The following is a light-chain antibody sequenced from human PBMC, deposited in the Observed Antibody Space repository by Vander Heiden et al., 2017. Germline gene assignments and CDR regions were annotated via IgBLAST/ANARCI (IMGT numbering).Light chain of an antibody. Sequence: FMLTQPHSVSESPRQTVTISCTRSSGSIASNFVQWYQQRPGSSPTIVIYEDKQRPSGVPDRFSGSIDSSSNAASLTISGLKTEDEADYYCQSDHSVDRWLFGGGTKLTVL. J-gene: IGLJ3*02. V-gene: IGLV6-57*01. CDR1: SGSIASNF. CDR2: EDK. CDR3: QSDHSVDRWL.